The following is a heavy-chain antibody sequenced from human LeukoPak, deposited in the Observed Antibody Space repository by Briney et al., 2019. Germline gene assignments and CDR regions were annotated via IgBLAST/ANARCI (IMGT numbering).Heavy chain of an antibody. D-gene: IGHD1-1*01. Sequence: GGSQRLSCAASRFTLSSYAMSWVRQAPGKGLEWVSAISGSGGSTNYADSVKGRFTISRDNSKNTVYLQMNSLRAEDTAIYYCAKDYSNGDYVDYWGQGTLVTVSS. CDR2: ISGSGGST. V-gene: IGHV3-23*01. CDR3: AKDYSNGDYVDY. CDR1: RFTLSSYA. J-gene: IGHJ4*02.